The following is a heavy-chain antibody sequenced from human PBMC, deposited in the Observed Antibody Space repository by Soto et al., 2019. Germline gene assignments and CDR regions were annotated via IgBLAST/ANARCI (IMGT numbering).Heavy chain of an antibody. CDR2: IFYTGTT. Sequence: QVQLQESGPGLVKPSQTLSLTCTVSGDSISSGGYYWSWIRQHPGKGLEWIGYIFYTGTTYYNPSLKSRVSNSVETSKNLFFLSLTSVTAADKAIYYCASGRVRRDNKSYGMDVWGQGTTVTVSS. CDR1: GDSISSGGYY. J-gene: IGHJ6*02. V-gene: IGHV4-31*03. D-gene: IGHD2-21*01. CDR3: ASGRVRRDNKSYGMDV.